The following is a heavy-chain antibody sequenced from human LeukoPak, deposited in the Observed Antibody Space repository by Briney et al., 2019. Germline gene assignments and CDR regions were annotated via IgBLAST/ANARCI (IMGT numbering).Heavy chain of an antibody. V-gene: IGHV4-59*01. J-gene: IGHJ4*02. CDR2: IYYSGST. D-gene: IGHD3/OR15-3a*01. Sequence: SETLSLTCTVSGGSISSYYWSWIRQPPGKGLEWIGYIYYSGSTNYNPSLKSRVTISVDTSKNQFSLKLSSVTAADTAVYYCARDGRGRNFDYWGQGTLVTVSS. CDR3: ARDGRGRNFDY. CDR1: GGSISSYY.